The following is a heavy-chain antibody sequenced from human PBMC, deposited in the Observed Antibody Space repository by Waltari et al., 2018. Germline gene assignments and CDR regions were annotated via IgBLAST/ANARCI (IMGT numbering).Heavy chain of an antibody. Sequence: EVQLLESGGGLVQPGGSLRLSCAASGFTFSSYAMSWVRQAPGKGLEWVSAISGGGGSTYYADSVKGRFTISRDNSKNTLYLQMNSLRAEDTAVYYCAKGDGGVGATAGYWGQGTLVTVSS. CDR3: AKGDGGVGATAGY. CDR1: GFTFSSYA. D-gene: IGHD1-26*01. J-gene: IGHJ4*02. V-gene: IGHV3-23*01. CDR2: ISGGGGST.